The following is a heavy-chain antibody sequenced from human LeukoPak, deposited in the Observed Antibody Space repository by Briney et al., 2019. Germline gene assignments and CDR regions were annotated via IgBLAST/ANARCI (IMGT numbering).Heavy chain of an antibody. CDR3: TADFPGGTYPIDY. CDR2: ISGSGGST. D-gene: IGHD1-26*01. CDR1: GFTFSSYA. V-gene: IGHV3-23*01. Sequence: GGSLRLSCAASGFTFSSYAMSWVRQAPGKGLEWVSAISGSGGSTYYADSVKGRFTISRDNSKNTLYLQMNSLKTEDTAVYYCTADFPGGTYPIDYWGQGTLVTVSS. J-gene: IGHJ4*02.